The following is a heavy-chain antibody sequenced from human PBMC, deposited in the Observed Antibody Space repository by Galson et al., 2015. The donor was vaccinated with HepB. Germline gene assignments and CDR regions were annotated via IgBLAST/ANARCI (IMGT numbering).Heavy chain of an antibody. J-gene: IGHJ4*02. V-gene: IGHV3-30-3*01. CDR3: ARGGDGGNSNYFDY. CDR1: GFTFSSYA. D-gene: IGHD4-23*01. CDR2: ISYDGSNK. Sequence: SLRLSCAASGFTFSSYAMHWVRQAPGKGLEWVAVISYDGSNKYYSDSVKGRFTISRDNSKNTLYLQMNSLRAEDTAVYYCARGGDGGNSNYFDYWGQGTLVTVSS.